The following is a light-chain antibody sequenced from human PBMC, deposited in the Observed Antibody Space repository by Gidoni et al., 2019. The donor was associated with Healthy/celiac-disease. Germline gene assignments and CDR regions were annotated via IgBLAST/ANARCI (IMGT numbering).Light chain of an antibody. CDR3: CSYAGSVV. Sequence: QSALTQPRSVSGSPGQSVTITCTGTSSDVGGYNYVSLSQQHPGKAPKLMIYDVSKRPSGVPDRFSGSKSGNTASLTISGLQAEDEADYYCCSYAGSVVFGGGTKLTVL. J-gene: IGLJ2*01. CDR2: DVS. CDR1: SSDVGGYNY. V-gene: IGLV2-11*01.